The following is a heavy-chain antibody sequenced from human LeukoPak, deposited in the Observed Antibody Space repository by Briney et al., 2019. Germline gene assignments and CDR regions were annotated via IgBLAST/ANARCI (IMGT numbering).Heavy chain of an antibody. CDR3: SGPHSGALDY. CDR1: GFTFSNAW. CDR2: IISKIEGGAI. J-gene: IGHJ4*02. D-gene: IGHD1-26*01. V-gene: IGHV3-15*01. Sequence: GGSLRLSCAASGFTFSNAWMTWVRQAPGKGLEWVGRIISKIEGGAIDYAAPVKGRFSISRGDSKNTLYLLMNSLKPEDTAVYYCSGPHSGALDYWGQGTLVTVSS.